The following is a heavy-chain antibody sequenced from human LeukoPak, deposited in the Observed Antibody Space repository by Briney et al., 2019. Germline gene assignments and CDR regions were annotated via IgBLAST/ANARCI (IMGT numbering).Heavy chain of an antibody. Sequence: SETLSLTCTVSGGSISRSSYYWGWFRQPPGKGLDWIGSIYYSGSTNYNPSLKSRVTISVDTSKNQFSLKLSSVTAADTAVYYCARDNIAGLRGWFDPWGQGTLVTVSS. V-gene: IGHV4-39*02. D-gene: IGHD6-13*01. CDR3: ARDNIAGLRGWFDP. J-gene: IGHJ5*02. CDR2: IYYSGST. CDR1: GGSISRSSYY.